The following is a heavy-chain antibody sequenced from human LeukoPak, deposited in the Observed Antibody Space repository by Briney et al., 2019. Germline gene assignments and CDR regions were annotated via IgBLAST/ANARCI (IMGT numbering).Heavy chain of an antibody. D-gene: IGHD6-13*01. V-gene: IGHV3-48*01. CDR3: AREDYTSSWYGNWFDP. Sequence: GGSLRLSCAASGFTFSSYWMSWVRQAPGKGLEWVSYISSSSSTIYYADSVKGRFTISRDNAKQSLYLQMNSLRGEDTAVYYCAREDYTSSWYGNWFDPWGQGTLVTVSS. CDR2: ISSSSSTI. J-gene: IGHJ5*02. CDR1: GFTFSSYW.